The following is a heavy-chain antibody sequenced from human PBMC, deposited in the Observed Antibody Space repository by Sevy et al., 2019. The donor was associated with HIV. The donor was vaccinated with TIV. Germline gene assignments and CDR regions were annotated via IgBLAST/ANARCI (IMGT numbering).Heavy chain of an antibody. D-gene: IGHD2-2*01. CDR1: GYTFTVYY. J-gene: IGHJ6*02. CDR3: ARDDEVVVVPAAHYYYGMDV. V-gene: IGHV1-2*06. Sequence: ASVKVSCKASGYTFTVYYMHWVRQAPGQGLEWMGRINPNSGGTNYAQKFQGRVTMTRDTSISTAYMELSRLRSDDTAVYYCARDDEVVVVPAAHYYYGMDVWGQGTTVTVSS. CDR2: INPNSGGT.